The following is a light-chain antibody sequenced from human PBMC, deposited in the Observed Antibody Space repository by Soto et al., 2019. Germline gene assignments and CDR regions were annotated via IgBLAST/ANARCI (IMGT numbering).Light chain of an antibody. CDR3: QRYISLCT. CDR1: QSISSW. CDR2: KAS. V-gene: IGKV1-5*03. Sequence: DIQMTQSPSTLSASVGDRVTITCRASQSISSWLAWYQQKPGKAPKLLIYKASSLESGVPSRFSGSGSGTEFILTISSLQPDDFATYYCQRYISLCTFGQGTKLEIK. J-gene: IGKJ2*02.